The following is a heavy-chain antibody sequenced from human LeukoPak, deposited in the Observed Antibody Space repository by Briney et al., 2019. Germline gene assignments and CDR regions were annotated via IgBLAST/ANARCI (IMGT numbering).Heavy chain of an antibody. CDR2: INPNSGGT. CDR3: ARAHNWNYVDFDD. D-gene: IGHD1-7*01. J-gene: IGHJ4*02. CDR1: GYTFTGYY. Sequence: ASVKVSCKASGYTFTGYYMHWVRQAPGQGLEWMGWINPNSGGTNYAQKFQGRVTMTRDTSISTAYMELSRLRSDDTAVYYCARAHNWNYVDFDDWGQGTLVTVSS. V-gene: IGHV1-2*02.